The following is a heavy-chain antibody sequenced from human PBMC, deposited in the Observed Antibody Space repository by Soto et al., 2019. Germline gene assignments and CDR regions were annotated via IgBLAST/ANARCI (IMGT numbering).Heavy chain of an antibody. CDR3: TRDRNYDFWSGYGYYYYYGMDV. CDR1: GFTFGDYA. Sequence: GGSLRLSCTASGFTFGDYAMSWFRQAPGKGLEWVGFIRGKAYGGTTEYAASVKGRFTISRDDSKSIAYLQMNSLKTEDTAVYYCTRDRNYDFWSGYGYYYYYGMDVWGQGTTVTVSS. J-gene: IGHJ6*02. D-gene: IGHD3-3*01. CDR2: IRGKAYGGTT. V-gene: IGHV3-49*03.